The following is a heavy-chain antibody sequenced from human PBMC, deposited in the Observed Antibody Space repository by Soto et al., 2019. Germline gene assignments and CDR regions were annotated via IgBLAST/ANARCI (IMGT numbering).Heavy chain of an antibody. V-gene: IGHV4-30-2*01. CDR1: GGSINSGGYS. J-gene: IGHJ4*02. CDR3: AKDTGPN. Sequence: SETLSLTCAVSGGSINSGGYSWSWIRQPPGKGLEWIGYLYYGGATYTNPSLKSRVSISVDWSKNQFSLKLNSVTAADTAFYYCAKDTGPNWGQGTLVTVSS. CDR2: LYYGGAT.